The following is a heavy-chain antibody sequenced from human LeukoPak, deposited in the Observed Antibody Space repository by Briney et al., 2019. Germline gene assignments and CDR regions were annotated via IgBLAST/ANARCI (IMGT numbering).Heavy chain of an antibody. V-gene: IGHV4-34*01. J-gene: IGHJ6*02. CDR1: GGSFSGYY. CDR2: INHSGST. Sequence: SETLSLTCAVYGGSFSGYYWSWIRQPPGKGLEWIGEINHSGSTNYNPSLKSRVTISVDTPKNQFSLKLSSVTAADTAVYYCARGYSYGFGHYYYGMDVWGQGTTVTVSS. D-gene: IGHD5-18*01. CDR3: ARGYSYGFGHYYYGMDV.